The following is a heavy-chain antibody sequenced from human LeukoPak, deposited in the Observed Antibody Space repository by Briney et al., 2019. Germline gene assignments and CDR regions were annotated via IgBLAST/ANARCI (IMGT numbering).Heavy chain of an antibody. CDR1: GGSFSGYY. Sequence: PSETLSLTCAVYGGSFSGYYWSWIRQPPGKGLEWIGEINHSGSTNYNPSLKSRVTISVDTSKNQFSLKLSSATAADTAVYYCARDPDFLTGYGMDVWGQGTTVTVSS. CDR2: INHSGST. CDR3: ARDPDFLTGYGMDV. V-gene: IGHV4-34*01. J-gene: IGHJ6*02. D-gene: IGHD7-27*01.